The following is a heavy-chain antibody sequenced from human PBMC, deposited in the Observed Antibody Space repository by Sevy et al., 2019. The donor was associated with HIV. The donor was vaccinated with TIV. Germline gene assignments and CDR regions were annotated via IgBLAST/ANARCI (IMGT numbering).Heavy chain of an antibody. Sequence: GGSLRLSCAASGFTFSSYAMHWVRQAPGKGLEWVAVISYDGSNKYYADSVKGRFTISRDNSKNTLYLQMNSLGAEDTAVYYCARDGYDYTLDYWGQGTLVTVSS. CDR1: GFTFSSYA. CDR2: ISYDGSNK. D-gene: IGHD2-2*02. V-gene: IGHV3-30-3*01. J-gene: IGHJ4*02. CDR3: ARDGYDYTLDY.